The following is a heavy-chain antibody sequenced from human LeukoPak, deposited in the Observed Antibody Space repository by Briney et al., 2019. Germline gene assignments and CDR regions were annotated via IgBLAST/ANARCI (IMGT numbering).Heavy chain of an antibody. D-gene: IGHD3-3*01. J-gene: IGHJ4*02. CDR1: GGTFSSYT. CDR2: IIPILGIA. V-gene: IGHV1-69*02. Sequence: SVKVSCKASGGTFSSYTISWVRQAPGQGLEWMGRIIPILGIANYAQKFQGRVTITADKSTSTAYMELSSLRSEDTAVYYRARKWYYDFWSGYRDWGQGTLVTVSS. CDR3: ARKWYYDFWSGYRD.